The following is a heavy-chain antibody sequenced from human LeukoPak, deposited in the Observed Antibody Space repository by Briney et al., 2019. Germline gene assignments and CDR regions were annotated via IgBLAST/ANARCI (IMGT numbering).Heavy chain of an antibody. CDR1: GFTLIAYS. Sequence: GGSLRVSCAASGFTLIAYSMNWVRQAPGKGLEWVSYISGVGSTIYYADSVKGRFTISRDNAKNSLYLQMNSLRADDTAVYYCARDHHDSRGYYFVDYWGQGTLVTVSS. V-gene: IGHV3-48*04. J-gene: IGHJ4*02. CDR2: ISGVGSTI. D-gene: IGHD3-22*01. CDR3: ARDHHDSRGYYFVDY.